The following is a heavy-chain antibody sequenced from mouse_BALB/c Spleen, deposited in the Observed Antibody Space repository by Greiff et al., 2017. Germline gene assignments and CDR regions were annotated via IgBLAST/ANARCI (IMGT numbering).Heavy chain of an antibody. Sequence: VQLQQSGAELVKPGASVKLSCTASGFNIKDTYMHWVKQRPEQGLEWIGRIDPANGNTKYDPKFQGKATITADTSSNTAYLQLSSLTSEDTAVYYCARDYYGSSYVLFDYWGQGTTLTVSS. D-gene: IGHD1-1*01. CDR1: GFNIKDTY. J-gene: IGHJ2*01. V-gene: IGHV14-3*02. CDR3: ARDYYGSSYVLFDY. CDR2: IDPANGNT.